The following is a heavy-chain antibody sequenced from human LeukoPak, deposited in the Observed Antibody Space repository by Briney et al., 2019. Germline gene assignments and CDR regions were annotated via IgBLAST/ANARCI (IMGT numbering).Heavy chain of an antibody. D-gene: IGHD3-9*01. CDR2: ICYSGST. V-gene: IGHV4-39*07. J-gene: IGHJ4*02. Sequence: SDTLSLPCTAHGDSNSSRTYYWGWIRQPRGKGPEWSGSICYSGSTYYNPSLKSRVTISVDTSKNQFSLKLSSVTAADTAVYYCARGSLHYDILTGYYSGPIEYWGQGTLVTVSS. CDR1: GDSNSSRTYY. CDR3: ARGSLHYDILTGYYSGPIEY.